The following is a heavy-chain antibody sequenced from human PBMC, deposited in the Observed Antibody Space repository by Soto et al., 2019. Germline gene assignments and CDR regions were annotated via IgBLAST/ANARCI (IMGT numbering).Heavy chain of an antibody. J-gene: IGHJ3*02. D-gene: IGHD2-8*01. Sequence: QVQLVQSGDEVKKPGSSVKVSCKASGGTFSSYTISWVRQAPGQGLEWMGRIIPILGIANYAQKFQGRVTITADKSTSTAYMELSSLRSEDTAVYYCARDPSVSSDAFDIWGQGTMVTVSS. CDR2: IIPILGIA. V-gene: IGHV1-69*08. CDR1: GGTFSSYT. CDR3: ARDPSVSSDAFDI.